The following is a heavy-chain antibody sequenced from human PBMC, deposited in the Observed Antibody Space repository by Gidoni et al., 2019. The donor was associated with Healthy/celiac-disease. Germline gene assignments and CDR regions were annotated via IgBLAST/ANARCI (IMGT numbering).Heavy chain of an antibody. V-gene: IGHV1-2*04. D-gene: IGHD6-6*01. Sequence: QVQLVQAGAEVKKTGASVKVHCKASGYTFTGYYMHWVRQAPGQGLEWMGWINPNSGGTNYAQKFQGWVTMTRDTSISTAYMVLSRLRSDDTAVYYCARVGSSSLDAFDIWGQGTMVTVSS. J-gene: IGHJ3*02. CDR2: INPNSGGT. CDR1: GYTFTGYY. CDR3: ARVGSSSLDAFDI.